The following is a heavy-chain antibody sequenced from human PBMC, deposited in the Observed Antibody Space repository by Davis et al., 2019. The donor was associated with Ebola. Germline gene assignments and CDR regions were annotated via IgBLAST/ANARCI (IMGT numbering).Heavy chain of an antibody. Sequence: PGGSLRLSCAASGFTFSSYAMHWVRQAPGKGLEWVAVISYDGSNKYYADSVKGRFTISRDNSKNTLYLQMNSLRAEDTAVYYCARERCSSTSCPNNYYYYYGMDVWGQGTTVTVSS. CDR2: ISYDGSNK. J-gene: IGHJ6*02. CDR1: GFTFSSYA. V-gene: IGHV3-30-3*01. CDR3: ARERCSSTSCPNNYYYYYGMDV. D-gene: IGHD2-2*01.